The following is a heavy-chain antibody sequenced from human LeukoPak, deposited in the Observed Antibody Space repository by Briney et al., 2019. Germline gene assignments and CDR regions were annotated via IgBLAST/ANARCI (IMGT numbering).Heavy chain of an antibody. D-gene: IGHD6-19*01. Sequence: GGSLRLSCAASGFNVNNAWMSWVRQAPGKGLEWVSYISSSSGYTNYADSVKGRFTISRDNAKNSLYLQMNSLRAEDTAVYYCASSSGWSRELDYWGQGTLVTVSS. V-gene: IGHV3-11*06. CDR1: GFNVNNAW. CDR3: ASSSGWSRELDY. CDR2: ISSSSGYT. J-gene: IGHJ4*02.